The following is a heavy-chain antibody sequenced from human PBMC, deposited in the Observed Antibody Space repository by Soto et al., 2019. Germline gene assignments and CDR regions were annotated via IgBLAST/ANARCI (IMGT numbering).Heavy chain of an antibody. V-gene: IGHV3-74*03. J-gene: IGHJ6*02. CDR1: GFTFSAYW. Sequence: GGSLRLSCAASGFTFSAYWMHWVRQAPGKGLVWVSRTNTDGTATTYADSVEGRFTISRDNAKNMLYLQMNSLRAEDTAVYYCTRGHYYGMDVWGQGTTVTVSS. CDR3: TRGHYYGMDV. CDR2: TNTDGTAT.